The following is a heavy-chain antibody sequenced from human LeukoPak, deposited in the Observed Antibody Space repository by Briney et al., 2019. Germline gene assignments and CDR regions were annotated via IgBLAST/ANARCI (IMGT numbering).Heavy chain of an antibody. J-gene: IGHJ4*02. CDR2: INHSGST. CDR3: AGGRGRPIQLWLPYYFDY. CDR1: GGSFSGYY. D-gene: IGHD5-18*01. Sequence: SETLSLTCAVYGGSFSGYYWSWIRQPPGKGLEWIGEINHSGSTNYNPSLKSRVTISVDTSKNQFSLKLSSVTAADTAVYYCAGGRGRPIQLWLPYYFDYWGQGTLVTVSS. V-gene: IGHV4-34*01.